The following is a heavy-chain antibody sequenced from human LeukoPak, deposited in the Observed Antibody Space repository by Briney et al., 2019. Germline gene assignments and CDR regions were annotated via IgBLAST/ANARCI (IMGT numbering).Heavy chain of an antibody. V-gene: IGHV4-31*03. D-gene: IGHD4-17*01. Sequence: SETLSLTCTVSGGSISSGGYSWSWIRQHPGKGLEWIGYIYYSGSTYYNPSLKSRVTISVDTSKNQFSLKLSSVTAADTAVYYCARDSVTSPLDYWGQGTLVTVSS. J-gene: IGHJ4*02. CDR1: GGSISSGGYS. CDR3: ARDSVTSPLDY. CDR2: IYYSGST.